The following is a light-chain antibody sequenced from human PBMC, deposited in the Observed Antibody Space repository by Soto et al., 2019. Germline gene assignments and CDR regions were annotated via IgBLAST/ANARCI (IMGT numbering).Light chain of an antibody. J-gene: IGKJ5*01. CDR3: QQYGSSPLFT. Sequence: EIVLTQSPGTLSLSPGERATLSCRASQSVSSSYLAWYQQKPGQAPRLLIYGASSRATGIPDRFSGSGSGTDFTLTISRLEPEDFAVYSCQQYGSSPLFTFGQGTRLEI. CDR1: QSVSSSY. CDR2: GAS. V-gene: IGKV3-20*01.